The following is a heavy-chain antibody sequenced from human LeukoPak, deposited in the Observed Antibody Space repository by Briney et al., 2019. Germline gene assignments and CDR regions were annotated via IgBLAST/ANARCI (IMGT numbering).Heavy chain of an antibody. D-gene: IGHD3-22*01. Sequence: SETLSLTCTVSGGSISSYYWSWIRQPPGKGLEWIGYIYTSGSTNYNPSLKSRATISVDTSKNQFSLKLSSVTAADTAVYYCAGATDYYDSSFYFDYWGQGTLVTVSS. CDR2: IYTSGST. CDR3: AGATDYYDSSFYFDY. CDR1: GGSISSYY. J-gene: IGHJ4*02. V-gene: IGHV4-4*09.